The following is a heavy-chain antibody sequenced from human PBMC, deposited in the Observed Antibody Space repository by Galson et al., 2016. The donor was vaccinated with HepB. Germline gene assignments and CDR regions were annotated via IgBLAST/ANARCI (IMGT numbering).Heavy chain of an antibody. CDR3: ARTPGYSGTWYDAFDT. V-gene: IGHV3-21*01. Sequence: SLRLSCAASGFTFTRYTMNWVRQSPGKGLEWVSSISGGSSYKSSEDSVKGRFTISRAKSKNSLYLQMNSLRAEDTAIYFCARTPGYSGTWYDAFDTWGPGTIVTVSS. CDR1: GFTFTRYT. D-gene: IGHD6-13*01. J-gene: IGHJ3*02. CDR2: ISGGSSYK.